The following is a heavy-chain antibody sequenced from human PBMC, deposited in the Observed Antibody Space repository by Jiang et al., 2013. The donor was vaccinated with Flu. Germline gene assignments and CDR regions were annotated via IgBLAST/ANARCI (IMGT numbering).Heavy chain of an antibody. Sequence: VQLVESGGGVVQPGTSLRLSCEASGFTFSSYGMHWVRQAPGKGLEWVAVISYDGSNKYYADSVKGRFTISRDNSRNTLYLQMNSLRTEDTAVYYCAKDGVGTVAVTLGGVTHFDYWDQGTLVTVSS. J-gene: IGHJ4*02. CDR3: AKDGVGTVAVTLGGVTHFDY. CDR2: ISYDGSNK. V-gene: IGHV3-30*18. CDR1: GFTFSSYG. D-gene: IGHD6-19*01.